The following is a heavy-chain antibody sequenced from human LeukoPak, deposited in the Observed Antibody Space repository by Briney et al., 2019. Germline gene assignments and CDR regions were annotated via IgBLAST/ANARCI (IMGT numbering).Heavy chain of an antibody. V-gene: IGHV3-72*01. J-gene: IGHJ6*03. D-gene: IGHD3-3*01. CDR3: ARGFLEWESYPEAYMDV. CDR2: SRKNRHSFST. Sequence: PGGSLRLSCAASGFIFSDHYMDWVRQAPGKGLEWVARSRKNRHSFSTEYAASVRGRFSISRDDSKASLYLQMNSLKTEDTAVYYCARGFLEWESYPEAYMDVWGKGTTVTVSS. CDR1: GFIFSDHY.